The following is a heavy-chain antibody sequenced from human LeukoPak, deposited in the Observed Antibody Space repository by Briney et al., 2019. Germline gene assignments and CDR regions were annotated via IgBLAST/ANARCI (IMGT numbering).Heavy chain of an antibody. CDR3: AKASSGWYTFDY. CDR2: IGGSGGST. D-gene: IGHD6-19*01. V-gene: IGHV3-23*01. CDR1: GFTFSSSA. Sequence: PGGSLRPSCAASGFTFSSSAMSWVRQAPGKGLEWVSAIGGSGGSTYYADSVKGRFTISRDNSKNTLYLQMNSLRAEDTALYYCAKASSGWYTFDYWGQGTLVTVSS. J-gene: IGHJ4*02.